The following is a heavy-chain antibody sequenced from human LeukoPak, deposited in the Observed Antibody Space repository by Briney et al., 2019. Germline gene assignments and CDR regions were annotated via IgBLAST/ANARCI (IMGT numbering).Heavy chain of an antibody. D-gene: IGHD1-26*01. CDR2: ISPSGGST. Sequence: ASVKVSCKASGYTFTSYYMHWVRQAPGQGLEWMGIISPSGGSTSYAQKFQGRVTMTRDTSTSTVYMELSRLRSDDTAVYYCARDIRDRIVGATTSYYYYGMDVWGQGTTVTVSS. V-gene: IGHV1-46*01. CDR1: GYTFTSYY. CDR3: ARDIRDRIVGATTSYYYYGMDV. J-gene: IGHJ6*02.